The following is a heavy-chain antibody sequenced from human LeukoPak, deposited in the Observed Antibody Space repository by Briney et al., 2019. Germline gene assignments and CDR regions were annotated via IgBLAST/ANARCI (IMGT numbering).Heavy chain of an antibody. J-gene: IGHJ4*02. CDR1: GFIFENAW. D-gene: IGHD3-16*02. CDR3: TTAWRDETDRYFDY. Sequence: PGGSLRLSCGGSGFIFENAWMTWLRQAPGKGLEGVGRINRESDGGTVDYAAPLKGRFTISRDDSQNMAFLEMTNLKAEDTALYYCTTAWRDETDRYFDYWGQGTLVTVSS. V-gene: IGHV3-15*01. CDR2: INRESDGGTV.